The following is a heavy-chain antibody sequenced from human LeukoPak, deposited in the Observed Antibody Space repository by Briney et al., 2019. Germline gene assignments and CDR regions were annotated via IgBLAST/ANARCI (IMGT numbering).Heavy chain of an antibody. J-gene: IGHJ4*02. CDR3: ARSGSYYHFDY. D-gene: IGHD1-26*01. CDR1: GFTFSSYA. Sequence: GGSLRLSCAASGFTFSSYAMSWVRQASGKGLEWVSSISDSGGSTNYADSVKGRFTISRDNSKNTLYLQMNTLRAADTADYSCARSGSYYHFDYWGQGTLVTVSS. V-gene: IGHV3-23*01. CDR2: ISDSGGST.